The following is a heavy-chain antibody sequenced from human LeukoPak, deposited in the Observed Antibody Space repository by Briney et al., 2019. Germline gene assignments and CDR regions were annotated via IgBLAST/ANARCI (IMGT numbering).Heavy chain of an antibody. CDR1: GYTFTSYG. V-gene: IGHV1-18*01. Sequence: ASVKVSCKASGYTFTSYGISWVRQAPGHGLEWMGWISAYNGDTNYAQKLKGRVTMTTDTSTITAYMELRSLRSDDTAVYYCARDLRITVSVAEKMNSGYWGQGTLVTVSS. D-gene: IGHD6-19*01. CDR3: ARDLRITVSVAEKMNSGY. CDR2: ISAYNGDT. J-gene: IGHJ4*02.